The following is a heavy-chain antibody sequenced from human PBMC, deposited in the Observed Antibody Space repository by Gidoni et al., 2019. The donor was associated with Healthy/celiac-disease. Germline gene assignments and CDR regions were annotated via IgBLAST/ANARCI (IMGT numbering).Heavy chain of an antibody. J-gene: IGHJ6*02. CDR2: MKSKTDGGKT. Sequence: EVQLVESGGGLVKPGGSLRLSCAASGFTFSNAWLSRVRQAPGKGVEWVGRMKSKTDGGKTDYAAPVKGRFTISRDDSKNTLYLQMNSLKTEDTAVYYCTTRVGATDYYDYGMDVWGQGTTVTVSS. CDR3: TTRVGATDYYDYGMDV. CDR1: GFTFSNAW. D-gene: IGHD1-26*01. V-gene: IGHV3-15*01.